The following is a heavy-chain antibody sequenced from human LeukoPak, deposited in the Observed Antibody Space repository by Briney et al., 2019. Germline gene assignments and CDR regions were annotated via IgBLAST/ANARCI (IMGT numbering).Heavy chain of an antibody. CDR3: ARGRGYFDY. V-gene: IGHV3-30-3*01. Sequence: GGSLRLSCAASGFTFSSYAMHWVRQAPGKGLEWVAVISYDGSNKYYADSVKGRFTISRDNSKNTLYLQMNSLRGEDTAVYYCARGRGYFDYWGQGTRVTVSS. CDR1: GFTFSSYA. CDR2: ISYDGSNK. J-gene: IGHJ4*02.